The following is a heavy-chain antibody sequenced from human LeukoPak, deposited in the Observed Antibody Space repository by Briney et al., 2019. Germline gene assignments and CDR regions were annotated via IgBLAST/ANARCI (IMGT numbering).Heavy chain of an antibody. CDR2: INPNSGGT. J-gene: IGHJ4*02. D-gene: IGHD5-12*01. CDR3: ARAYSGYDFDVDY. Sequence: ASVKVSCKASGYTFTGYYMHWVRQAPGQGLEWMGWINPNSGGTNYAQKFQGSVTMTRDTSISTAYMELSRLRSDDTAVYYCARAYSGYDFDVDYWGQGTLVTVSS. CDR1: GYTFTGYY. V-gene: IGHV1-2*02.